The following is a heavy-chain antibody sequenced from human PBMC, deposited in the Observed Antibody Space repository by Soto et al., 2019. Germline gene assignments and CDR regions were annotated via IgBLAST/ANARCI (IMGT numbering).Heavy chain of an antibody. CDR3: ARLKGRIAVADNYYYYGMDV. CDR2: IIPIFGTA. V-gene: IGHV1-69*13. J-gene: IGHJ6*02. CDR1: GCTFSSYS. Sequence: ASVKLSCKASGCTFSSYSISWVRQAPGQGLEWMGGIIPIFGTANYAQKFQGRVTITADESTSTAYMELSSLRSEDTAVYYCARLKGRIAVADNYYYYGMDVWGQGTTVTVSS. D-gene: IGHD6-19*01.